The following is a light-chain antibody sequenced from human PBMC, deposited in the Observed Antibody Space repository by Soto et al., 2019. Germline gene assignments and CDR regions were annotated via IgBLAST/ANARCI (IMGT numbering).Light chain of an antibody. Sequence: EVVLTQSPGTLSLSPGERATLSCRASQSVASDYLAWYQQRPGQAPRLLIYNTSNRAKGIPDRFSGGGSGTDFTLTISRLEPEDSTIYYCQQYGSPITFGQGTRLDIK. CDR2: NTS. J-gene: IGKJ5*01. CDR1: QSVASDY. CDR3: QQYGSPIT. V-gene: IGKV3-20*01.